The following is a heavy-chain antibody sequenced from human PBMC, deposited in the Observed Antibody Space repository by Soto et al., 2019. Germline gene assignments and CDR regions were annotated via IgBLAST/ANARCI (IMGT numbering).Heavy chain of an antibody. CDR2: IDPSGGST. J-gene: IGHJ6*02. CDR1: GYTFIDYY. D-gene: IGHD5-12*01. Sequence: GASVKVSCKASGYTFIDYYMHWVRQAPGQGLEWMGIIDPSGGSTYYTQKFQGRITMTRDTSTSTVYMEVSSLRSEDTAVYYCAREGVAPYYYYGMDVWGQGTPVTVSS. CDR3: AREGVAPYYYYGMDV. V-gene: IGHV1-46*01.